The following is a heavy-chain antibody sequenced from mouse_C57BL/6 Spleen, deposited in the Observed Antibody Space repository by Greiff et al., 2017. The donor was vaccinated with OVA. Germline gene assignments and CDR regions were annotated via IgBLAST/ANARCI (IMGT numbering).Heavy chain of an antibody. V-gene: IGHV1-55*01. D-gene: IGHD1-1*01. Sequence: QVQLKQPGAELVKPGASVKMSCKASGYTFTSYWITWVKQRPGQGLEWIGDIYPGSGSTNYNEKFKSKATLTVYTSSSTAYMQLSSLTSEDSAVYYRARGFTTGVASHFDYWGQGTTLTVSS. CDR3: ARGFTTGVASHFDY. J-gene: IGHJ2*01. CDR2: IYPGSGST. CDR1: GYTFTSYW.